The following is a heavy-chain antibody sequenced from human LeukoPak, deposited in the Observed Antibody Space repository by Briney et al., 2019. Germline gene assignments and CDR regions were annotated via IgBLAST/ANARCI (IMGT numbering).Heavy chain of an antibody. CDR3: ASAGLTYGSGSYFVY. CDR2: ISWNGGST. J-gene: IGHJ4*02. Sequence: GGSLRLSCAASGFTFDDYTMHWVRQAPGKGLEWVSLISWNGGSTGYADSVKGRFTISRDNAKNSLYLQMNSLRAEDTALYYCASAGLTYGSGSYFVYWGQGTLVTVSS. V-gene: IGHV3-20*04. CDR1: GFTFDDYT. D-gene: IGHD3-10*01.